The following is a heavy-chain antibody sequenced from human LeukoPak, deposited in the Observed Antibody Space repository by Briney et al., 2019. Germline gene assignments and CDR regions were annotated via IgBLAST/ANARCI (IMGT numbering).Heavy chain of an antibody. J-gene: IGHJ3*02. Sequence: PSETLSLTCTVSGGSISSYYWSWIRQPPGKGLEWIGSIYYSGSTYYNPSLKSRVTISVDTSKNQFSLKLSSVTAADTAVYYCAKTYSSGWYPNAFDIWGQGTMVTVSS. D-gene: IGHD6-19*01. CDR2: IYYSGST. CDR1: GGSISSYY. CDR3: AKTYSSGWYPNAFDI. V-gene: IGHV4-59*05.